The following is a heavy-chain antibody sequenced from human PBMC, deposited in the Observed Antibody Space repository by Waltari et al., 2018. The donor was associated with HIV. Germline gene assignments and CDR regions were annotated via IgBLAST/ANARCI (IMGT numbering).Heavy chain of an antibody. CDR2: VYYNGAT. Sequence: QVQLQESGPGLVKPPETLSLSCNVSGGSVSSSKYYWSWIRQSPGKRPEWIGYVYYNGATSYSPSRKCCVSISVDTSKNRFSLKLNSVTAADTAIYYCARDRGASDIWGQGKMVIVSS. CDR1: GGSVSSSKYY. CDR3: ARDRGASDI. V-gene: IGHV4-61*01. D-gene: IGHD5-12*01. J-gene: IGHJ3*02.